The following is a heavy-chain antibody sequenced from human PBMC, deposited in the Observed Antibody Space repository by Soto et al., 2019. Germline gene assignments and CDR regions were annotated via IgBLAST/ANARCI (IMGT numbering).Heavy chain of an antibody. CDR1: LLSVKIAW. Sequence: PGGSPKLSRASSLLSVKIAWLSWVRQAPGKGLEWVGRIKNNADGGTADNAAPVKDRFVISRDDSKSTLYLQMNSLKIEDTAIYYCTAMNDRYAFDIWGQGTMVTVSS. D-gene: IGHD1-1*01. J-gene: IGHJ3*02. CDR3: TAMNDRYAFDI. V-gene: IGHV3-15*01. CDR2: IKNNADGGTA.